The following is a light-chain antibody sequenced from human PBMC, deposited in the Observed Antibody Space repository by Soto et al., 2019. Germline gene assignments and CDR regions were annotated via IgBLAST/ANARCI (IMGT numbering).Light chain of an antibody. CDR1: SSDVGTYNY. V-gene: IGLV2-11*01. Sequence: QSALTQPRSVSGSPGQSVTISCTGTSSDVGTYNYVSWYQQHPGKPPKLMIYDLSQPPSGVPDRFSSSRSANTASMTISGIQAEDEYDYYSCSYTGSDTSVFGGGTKVTVL. J-gene: IGLJ2*01. CDR3: CSYTGSDTSV. CDR2: DLS.